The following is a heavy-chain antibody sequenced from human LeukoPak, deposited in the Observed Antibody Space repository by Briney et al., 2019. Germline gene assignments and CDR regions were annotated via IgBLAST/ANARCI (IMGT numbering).Heavy chain of an antibody. CDR2: ISSDGNNK. CDR1: GSTVSKYD. V-gene: IGHV3-30*03. D-gene: IGHD3-16*02. Sequence: GGSLSPFCAASGSTVSKYDMHWVRQAPGKGLEWVAIISSDGNNKYYLDSVKGRFTISRDNYKNTLYLQVNSLRAEDTAVYYCGRGIIGYDMDVWGQGTTVAVSS. CDR3: GRGIIGYDMDV. J-gene: IGHJ6*02.